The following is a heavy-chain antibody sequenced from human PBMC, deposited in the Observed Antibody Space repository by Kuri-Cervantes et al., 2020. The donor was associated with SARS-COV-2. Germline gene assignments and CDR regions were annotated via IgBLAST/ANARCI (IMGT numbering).Heavy chain of an antibody. CDR2: ISAYNGNT. J-gene: IGHJ4*02. CDR1: GYTFTSYD. Sequence: ASVKVSCKASGYTFTSYDINWVRQATGQGLEWMGWISAYNGNTNYAQKLQGRVTMTTDTSTSTAYMELRSLRSDDTAVYYCARVPAKQQLVPVDYWGQGTLVTVSS. D-gene: IGHD6-13*01. V-gene: IGHV1-18*01. CDR3: ARVPAKQQLVPVDY.